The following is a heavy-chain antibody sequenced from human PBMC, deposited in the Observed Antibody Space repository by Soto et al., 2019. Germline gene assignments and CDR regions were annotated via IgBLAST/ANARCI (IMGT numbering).Heavy chain of an antibody. CDR1: GGSVSSGSYY. J-gene: IGHJ4*02. Sequence: SETLSLTCTVSGGSVSSGSYYWSWIRQPPGKGLEWIGSIYYSGSTYYNPSLKSRVTISVDTSKNQFSLKLSSVTAADTAVYYCARPYSSGYNHFDYWGQGTLVTVSS. V-gene: IGHV4-39*01. CDR3: ARPYSSGYNHFDY. CDR2: IYYSGST. D-gene: IGHD3-22*01.